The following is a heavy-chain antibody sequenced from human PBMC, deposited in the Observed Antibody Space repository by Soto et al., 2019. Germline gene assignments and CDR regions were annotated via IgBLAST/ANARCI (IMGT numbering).Heavy chain of an antibody. V-gene: IGHV1-46*01. CDR3: ARDHNDPGLNFYFDY. CDR2: INPSGGST. CDR1: GYTYTSYY. Sequence: ASVKGSCKASGYTYTSYYVHWVRQAHGQGLEWMGIINPSGGSTSYAQKFQGRVTMTRDTSTSTVYMELSSLRSEDTAVYYCARDHNDPGLNFYFDYWGQGTLVTVSS. D-gene: IGHD3-16*01. J-gene: IGHJ4*02.